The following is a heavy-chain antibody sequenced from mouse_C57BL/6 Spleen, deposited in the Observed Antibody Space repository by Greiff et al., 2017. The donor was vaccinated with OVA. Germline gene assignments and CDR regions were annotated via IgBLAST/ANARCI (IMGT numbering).Heavy chain of an antibody. CDR1: GYAFSSYW. V-gene: IGHV1-80*01. Sequence: VQLQQSGAELVKPGASVKISCKASGYAFSSYWMNWVKQRPGKGLEWIGQIYPGDGDTNYNGKFKGKATLTADKSSSTAYMQLSSLTSEDSAVYFCARKGLYGSSDYWGQGTTLTVSS. CDR2: IYPGDGDT. J-gene: IGHJ2*01. D-gene: IGHD1-1*01. CDR3: ARKGLYGSSDY.